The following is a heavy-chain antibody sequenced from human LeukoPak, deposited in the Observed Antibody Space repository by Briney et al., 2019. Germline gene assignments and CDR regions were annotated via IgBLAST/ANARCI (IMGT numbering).Heavy chain of an antibody. CDR1: GGSFSGYY. D-gene: IGHD6-19*01. CDR2: IIHRGST. J-gene: IGHJ5*02. CDR3: ARDRREQWLPGRFDP. V-gene: IGHV4-34*12. Sequence: PSETLSLTCAVYGGSFSGYYWSWIRQPPGKGLEWIGEIIHRGSTNYNPSLKSRVTISVDTSKNQFSLKLSSVTAADTAVYYCARDRREQWLPGRFDPWGQGTLVTVSS.